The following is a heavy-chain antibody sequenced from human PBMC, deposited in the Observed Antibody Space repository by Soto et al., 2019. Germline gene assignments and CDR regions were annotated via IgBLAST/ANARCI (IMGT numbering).Heavy chain of an antibody. CDR2: ITGSGSTI. V-gene: IGHV3-11*01. J-gene: IGHJ6*03. CDR1: GFTFSDYD. CDR3: ARTHYYYHYMDV. Sequence: GGSLRLSCAASGFTFSDYDMSWIRQAPGKGLEWVSCITGSGSTIYYADPVKGRFTISRDNAKNSLFLQMNSLRVEDTAVYYCARTHYYYHYMDVWGKGTTVTVSS.